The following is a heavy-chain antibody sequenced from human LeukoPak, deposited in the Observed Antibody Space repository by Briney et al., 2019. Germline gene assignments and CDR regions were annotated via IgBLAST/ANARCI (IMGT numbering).Heavy chain of an antibody. CDR2: IDANNGDT. V-gene: IGHV1-2*02. D-gene: IGHD4-11*01. J-gene: IGHJ4*02. Sequence: EASVTVSCKASGYTFRGNYIHWLRQAPGQGLEWMGWIDANNGDTKSAQKFQGRVTMSRDTSISTAYMDLSSLSPDDAAVYYCARDPSSVTLYFFDYWGQGTLVTVSS. CDR1: GYTFRGNY. CDR3: ARDPSSVTLYFFDY.